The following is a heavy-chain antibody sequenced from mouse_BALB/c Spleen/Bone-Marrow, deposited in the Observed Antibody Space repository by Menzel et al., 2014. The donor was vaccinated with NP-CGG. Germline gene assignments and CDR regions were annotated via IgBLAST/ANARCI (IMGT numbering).Heavy chain of an antibody. CDR2: INGNGGST. CDR1: GFTFSNYG. Sequence: EVKVVESGGSLVQPGGSLKLSCAASGFTFSNYGMSWVRQTPDKRLELVATINGNGGSTYYPDSVKGRFTISRDTAKNTLYLQMSSLKSDETAMYYCVRGNYGNYVDYFDFWGQGTTLTVSS. CDR3: VRGNYGNYVDYFDF. D-gene: IGHD2-1*01. V-gene: IGHV5-6-3*01. J-gene: IGHJ2*01.